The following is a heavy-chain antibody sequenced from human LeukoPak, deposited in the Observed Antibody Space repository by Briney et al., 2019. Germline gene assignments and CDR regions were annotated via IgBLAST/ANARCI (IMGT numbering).Heavy chain of an antibody. CDR2: IYYSGST. J-gene: IGHJ5*02. CDR3: ARANYYDSSGYYSPASWFDP. D-gene: IGHD3-22*01. V-gene: IGHV4-39*07. Sequence: PSETLSLTCTVSGGSISRSSYYWGWIRQPPGKGLEWIGSIYYSGSTYYNPSLKSRVTISVDTSKNQFSLKLSSVTAADTAVYYCARANYYDSSGYYSPASWFDPWGQGTLVTVSS. CDR1: GGSISRSSYY.